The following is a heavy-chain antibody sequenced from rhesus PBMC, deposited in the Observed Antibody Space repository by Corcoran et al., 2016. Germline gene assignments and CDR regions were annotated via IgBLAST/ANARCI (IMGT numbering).Heavy chain of an antibody. CDR2: IYGSGSRT. Sequence: QLQLQESGPGLVKPSETLSVTCAVSGGSISSSSWSWIRQAPGKGLEWIGCIYGSGSRTNYNPSLKSRVTLSVDTSKNQLSLKLSSVTTADTALYYCARDRGYCSSTYCSSGYFDYWDQGVLVTVSS. CDR3: ARDRGYCSSTYCSSGYFDY. CDR1: GGSISSSS. D-gene: IGHD2-15*01. J-gene: IGHJ4*01. V-gene: IGHV4-169*02.